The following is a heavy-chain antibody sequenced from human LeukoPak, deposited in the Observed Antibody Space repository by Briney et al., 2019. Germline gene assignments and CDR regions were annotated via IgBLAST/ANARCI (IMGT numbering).Heavy chain of an antibody. CDR1: GGSISSYY. D-gene: IGHD3-22*01. CDR3: ARDFSSGSATYYFDY. V-gene: IGHV4-59*12. J-gene: IGHJ4*02. CDR2: IYYSGST. Sequence: PSETLSLTCTVSGGSISSYYWSWIRQPPGKGLEWIGYIYYSGSTNYNPSLKSRVTISVDTSKNQFSLKLSSVTAADTAVYYCARDFSSGSATYYFDYWGQGTLVTVSS.